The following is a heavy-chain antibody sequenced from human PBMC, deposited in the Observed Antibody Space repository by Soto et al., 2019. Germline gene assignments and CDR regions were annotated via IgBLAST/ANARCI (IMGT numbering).Heavy chain of an antibody. CDR3: ARGPSLRYFAWFYYYYMDV. Sequence: QVQLVQSGAEVKKPGASVKVSCKASGYTFTSYYMHWVRQAPGQGLEWMGIINPSGGSTSYAQKFQGRVTMTRDTSTSTVYMELSSLRSEDTAVYYCARGPSLRYFAWFYYYYMDVWGKGTTVTVSS. CDR2: INPSGGST. CDR1: GYTFTSYY. J-gene: IGHJ6*03. V-gene: IGHV1-46*03. D-gene: IGHD3-9*01.